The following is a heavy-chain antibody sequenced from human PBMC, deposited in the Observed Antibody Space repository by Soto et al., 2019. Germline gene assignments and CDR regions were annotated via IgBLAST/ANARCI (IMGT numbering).Heavy chain of an antibody. V-gene: IGHV4-30-4*01. CDR3: AREARGVISGMDV. CDR2: IDYSGST. Sequence: PSETLSLTCTVSGDSISNSDYYWNWIRQSPGKGLEWIASIDYSGSTYYNPSLKSRVVISADTSKNLFSLKLRSVTAADTALYFCAREARGVISGMDVWGQGTTVTVSS. D-gene: IGHD3-10*01. CDR1: GDSISNSDYY. J-gene: IGHJ6*02.